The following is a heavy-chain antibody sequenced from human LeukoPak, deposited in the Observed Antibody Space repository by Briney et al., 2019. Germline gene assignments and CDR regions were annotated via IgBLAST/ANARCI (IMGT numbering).Heavy chain of an antibody. D-gene: IGHD2-2*01. CDR2: INHSGST. V-gene: IGHV4-34*01. J-gene: IGHJ4*02. CDR3: ASSVETGYCSSTSCSTFDY. Sequence: KASETLSLTCAVYGGSFSGYYWSWIRQPPGKGLEWIGEINHSGSTNYNPSLKSRVTISVDTSKNQFSLKLSSVTAADTAVYYCASSVETGYCSSTSCSTFDYWGQGTLVTVSS. CDR1: GGSFSGYY.